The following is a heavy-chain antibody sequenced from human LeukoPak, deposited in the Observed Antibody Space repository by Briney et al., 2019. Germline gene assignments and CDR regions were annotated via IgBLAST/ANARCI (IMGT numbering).Heavy chain of an antibody. Sequence: SETLSLTCSVSGGTIRSYYWSWIRQPPGKGLEWTGYISYSGSTKYNPSLESRVTISVDTSKSQFSLKLRSVTAADTAVYYCARDRTYSDSSTTYFYGMDVWGHGTTVTVSS. V-gene: IGHV4-59*01. J-gene: IGHJ6*02. CDR2: ISYSGST. D-gene: IGHD1-26*01. CDR3: ARDRTYSDSSTTYFYGMDV. CDR1: GGTIRSYY.